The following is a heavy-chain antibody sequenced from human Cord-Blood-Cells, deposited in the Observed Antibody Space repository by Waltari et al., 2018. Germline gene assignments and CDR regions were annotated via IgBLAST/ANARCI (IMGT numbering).Heavy chain of an antibody. V-gene: IGHV4-59*01. CDR2: IYYSGST. J-gene: IGHJ4*02. D-gene: IGHD5-12*01. CDR1: GGSISSYY. Sequence: QVQLQESGPGLVKPSETLSLTCTVSGGSISSYYSSWIRQPPGKGLEWIGYIYYSGSTNYNPSLKSRVTISVDTSKNQFSLKLSSVTAADTAVYYCARLSGYDSNWDYWGQGTLVTVSS. CDR3: ARLSGYDSNWDY.